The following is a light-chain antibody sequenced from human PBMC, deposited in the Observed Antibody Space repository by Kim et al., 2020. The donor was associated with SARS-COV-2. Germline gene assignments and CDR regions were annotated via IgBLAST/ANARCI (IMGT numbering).Light chain of an antibody. V-gene: IGLV2-8*01. J-gene: IGLJ3*02. CDR1: SSDIGGFNY. CDR3: ISYAGSNKLV. CDR2: EVT. Sequence: GQAVTISCTGTSSDIGGFNYVSWYQQHPGNAPRLLIDEVTRRPSGVPDRFSGSRAGNTASLIVSGLRAEDEADYYCISYAGSNKLVFGAGTQLTVL.